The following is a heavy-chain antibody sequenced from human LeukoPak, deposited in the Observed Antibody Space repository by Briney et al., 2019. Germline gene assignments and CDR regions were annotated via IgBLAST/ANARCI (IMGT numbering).Heavy chain of an antibody. D-gene: IGHD3-16*01. CDR1: GYTFTDYY. Sequence: ASVKVSCKASGYTFTDYYVNWVRQAPGQGLQWMGRIDPNSGDTKYTQKFQGRVSMTRDTSISTAYMELSRLTSDDTAVYYCATFTAPRNAFDLWGQGTMVTVSS. J-gene: IGHJ3*01. CDR3: ATFTAPRNAFDL. CDR2: IDPNSGDT. V-gene: IGHV1-2*06.